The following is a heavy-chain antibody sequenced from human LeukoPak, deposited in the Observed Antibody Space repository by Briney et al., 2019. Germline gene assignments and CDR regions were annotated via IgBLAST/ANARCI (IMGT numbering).Heavy chain of an antibody. D-gene: IGHD1-26*01. V-gene: IGHV3-74*01. CDR3: ARRSSGTPPYYFDS. J-gene: IGHJ4*02. CDR1: GFSFSSYW. Sequence: GGSLRLSYAASGFSFSSYWMHWVRQAPGKGLVWVARINSDGSTTNYADYVKGRFTISRDNAKNTLYLQMNSLRAEDTAVYYCARRSSGTPPYYFDSWGQETLVTVSS. CDR2: INSDGSTT.